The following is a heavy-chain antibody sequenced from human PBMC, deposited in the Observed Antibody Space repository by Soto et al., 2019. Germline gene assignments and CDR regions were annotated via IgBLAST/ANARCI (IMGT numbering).Heavy chain of an antibody. CDR3: ARDQYHSTSRADWLPRYPDY. CDR1: GYTFTTYG. V-gene: IGHV1-18*01. CDR2: ISGYNGNT. D-gene: IGHD3-9*01. J-gene: IGHJ4*02. Sequence: QVQLVQSGAEVKKPGASVKVSCKTSGYTFTTYGISWVRQAPGQGLEWMGWISGYNGNTNYAQKLQGRVTMTTDTSTSTAYMELRSLRSDDTAVYYCARDQYHSTSRADWLPRYPDYWGQGTLVTVSS.